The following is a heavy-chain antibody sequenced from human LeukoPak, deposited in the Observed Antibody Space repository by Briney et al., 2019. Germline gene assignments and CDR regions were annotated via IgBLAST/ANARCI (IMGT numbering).Heavy chain of an antibody. V-gene: IGHV3-23*01. CDR1: GFTFSSYA. D-gene: IGHD3-10*01. CDR3: AKEFRDPYTMVRGVIIGDY. J-gene: IGHJ4*02. CDR2: ISGGGGST. Sequence: GGSLRLSCAASGFTFSSYAMSWVRQAPGKGLEWVSAISGGGGSTYYADSVKGRFTISRDNSKNTLYLQMNNRRSEHTAVYYCAKEFRDPYTMVRGVIIGDYWGQGTLVTVSS.